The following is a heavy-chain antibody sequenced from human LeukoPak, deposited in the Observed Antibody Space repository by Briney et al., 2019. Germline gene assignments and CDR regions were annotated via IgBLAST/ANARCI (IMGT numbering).Heavy chain of an antibody. CDR3: ARVMVRGDMDFDY. Sequence: GGSLRLSCAASGFTSSSYSMNWVRQAPGKGLEWVSYISSSSVTICYPDSVKGRFTISRDNAKNSLYLQMNSLRAEDTAVYYCARVMVRGDMDFDYWGQGTLVTVSS. V-gene: IGHV3-48*01. J-gene: IGHJ4*02. CDR2: ISSSSVTI. CDR1: GFTSSSYS. D-gene: IGHD3-10*01.